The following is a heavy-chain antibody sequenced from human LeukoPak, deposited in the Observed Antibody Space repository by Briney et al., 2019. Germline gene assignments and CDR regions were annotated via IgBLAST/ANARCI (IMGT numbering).Heavy chain of an antibody. V-gene: IGHV4-39*07. CDR3: ARVGAAAGTDY. CDR1: GGSISSSSYY. CDR2: IYYSGST. J-gene: IGHJ4*02. D-gene: IGHD6-13*01. Sequence: SETLSLTCTVSGGSISSSSYYWGWIRQPPGKGLEWIGSIYYSGSTYYNPSLKSRVTISVDTSKNQFSLKLGSVTAADTAVYYCARVGAAAGTDYWGQGTLVTVSS.